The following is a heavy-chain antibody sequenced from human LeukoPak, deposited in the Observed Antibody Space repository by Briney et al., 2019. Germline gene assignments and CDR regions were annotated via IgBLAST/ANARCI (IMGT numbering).Heavy chain of an antibody. CDR1: GGSISSYY. D-gene: IGHD2-15*01. V-gene: IGHV4-59*01. J-gene: IGHJ2*01. CDR3: ARESGGGSIWKTWYFDL. Sequence: SETLSLTCTVSGGSISSYYWSWLRQPPGKGLEWIGYIYYSSSTNYNPSLKSRVTISVDTSKNQFSLKLSSVTAADTAVYYCARESGGGSIWKTWYFDLWGRGTLVTVSS. CDR2: IYYSSST.